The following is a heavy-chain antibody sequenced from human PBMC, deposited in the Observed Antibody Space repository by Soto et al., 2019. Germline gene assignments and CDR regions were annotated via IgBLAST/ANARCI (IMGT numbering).Heavy chain of an antibody. V-gene: IGHV3-33*01. J-gene: IGHJ4*02. CDR2: IWYDGSNK. Sequence: GSLRLSCAASGFTFSSYGMHWVRQAPGKGLEWVAVIWYDGSNKYYADSVKGRFTISRDNSKNTLYLQMNSLRAEDTAVYYCARGATPDYDFWNPLGWYFDYWGQGTLVTVSS. CDR3: ARGATPDYDFWNPLGWYFDY. D-gene: IGHD3-3*01. CDR1: GFTFSSYG.